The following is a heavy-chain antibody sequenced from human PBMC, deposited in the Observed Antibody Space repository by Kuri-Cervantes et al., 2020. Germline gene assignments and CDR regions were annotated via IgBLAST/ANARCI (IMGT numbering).Heavy chain of an antibody. CDR3: AKDLIGSGWYYFDY. J-gene: IGHJ4*02. Sequence: GESLKISCAASGFIFSTYAMNWVRQAPGKGLEWVSAISGSSVSTYYADSVKGRFTISRDNSKNTLYLQMNSLRAEDTAVYYCAKDLIGSGWYYFDYWGQGTLVTVSS. CDR2: ISGSSVST. V-gene: IGHV3-23*01. D-gene: IGHD6-19*01. CDR1: GFIFSTYA.